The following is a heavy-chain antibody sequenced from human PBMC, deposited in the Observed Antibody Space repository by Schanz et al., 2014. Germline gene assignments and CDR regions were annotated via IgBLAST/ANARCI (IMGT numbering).Heavy chain of an antibody. J-gene: IGHJ4*02. V-gene: IGHV3-74*01. CDR3: VRDTDYHFDY. CDR1: GFTFSDSW. CDR2: TSNDGSFT. D-gene: IGHD4-17*01. Sequence: EVQLVESGGGLVQPGGSLRLSCAASGFTFSDSWMHWVRQDPGKGLVWVSRTSNDGSFTTFADSVKGRFTISRDNAKNTLYLQMNSLRAEDTAVYYCVRDTDYHFDYWGQGTLVTVSS.